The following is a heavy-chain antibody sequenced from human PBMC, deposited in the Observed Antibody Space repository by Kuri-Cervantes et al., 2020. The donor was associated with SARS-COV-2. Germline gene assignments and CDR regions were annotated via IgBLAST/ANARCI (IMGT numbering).Heavy chain of an antibody. V-gene: IGHV4-30-4*08. CDR3: ARGITIFGVVPYYFDY. CDR1: GGSISSGDYY. CDR2: IYCSGST. Sequence: SCTVSGGSISSGDYYWSWIRQPPGKGLEWIGYIYCSGSTHYNPSLKSRVTISVDTSKNQFSLKLSSVTAADTAVYYCARGITIFGVVPYYFDYWGQGTLVTVSS. D-gene: IGHD3-3*01. J-gene: IGHJ4*02.